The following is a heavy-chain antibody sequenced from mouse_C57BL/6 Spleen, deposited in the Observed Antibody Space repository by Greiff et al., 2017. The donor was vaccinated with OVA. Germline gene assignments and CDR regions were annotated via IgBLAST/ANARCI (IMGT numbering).Heavy chain of an antibody. V-gene: IGHV14-2*01. J-gene: IGHJ3*01. CDR2: IDPEDGAT. CDR1: GFNIKDYY. Sequence: VQLQQSGAELVKPGASVKLSCTASGFNIKDYYMHWVKQRTEQGLEWIGRIDPEDGATKYAPKFQGKATITADTSSNTAYLQLSSLTSEDTAVYYWARERLRSMVADWGKGTLVTVSA. CDR3: ARERLRSMVAD. D-gene: IGHD1-1*01.